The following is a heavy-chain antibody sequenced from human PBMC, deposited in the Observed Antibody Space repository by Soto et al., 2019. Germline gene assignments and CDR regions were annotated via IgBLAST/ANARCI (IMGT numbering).Heavy chain of an antibody. V-gene: IGHV4-30-2*01. CDR2: IFPSGTT. CDR1: GGSLSGATYS. J-gene: IGHJ4*02. Sequence: SQTLCLTCVVSGGSLSGATYSWNWIRQPPGKGLEWIGYIFPSGTTYYNPSLKSRVTISIDVSKNQFSLSLRSLTAADTAVYYCARSRDFDYWSQGTLVTVSS. CDR3: ARSRDFDY.